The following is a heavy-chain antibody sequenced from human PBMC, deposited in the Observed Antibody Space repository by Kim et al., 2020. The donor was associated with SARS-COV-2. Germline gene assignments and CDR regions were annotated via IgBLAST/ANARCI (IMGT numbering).Heavy chain of an antibody. V-gene: IGHV7-4-1*02. CDR2: INTKTGNP. Sequence: VKVSCKASGYMFSDYPLNWVRQTPGQGLEWRGWINTKTGNPTYAQGFTGRFVFPLDTSVSTAYLQTSSLKAEDTAVYYCATSTFRRRYFDYWGQGTLVTVSS. J-gene: IGHJ4*02. D-gene: IGHD1-1*01. CDR1: GYMFSDYP. CDR3: ATSTFRRRYFDY.